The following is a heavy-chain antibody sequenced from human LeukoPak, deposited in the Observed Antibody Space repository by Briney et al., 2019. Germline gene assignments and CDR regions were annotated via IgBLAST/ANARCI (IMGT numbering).Heavy chain of an antibody. D-gene: IGHD4-17*01. CDR3: ARDGFYGDYVAD. V-gene: IGHV1-2*02. Sequence: ASVKVSCKASGYTFTGYYMHWVRQAPGQGLEWMGWINPNSGGTNYAQKFQGRVTMTRDTSISTAYMELSRLRSEDTAVYYCARDGFYGDYVADWGQGTLVTVSS. CDR2: INPNSGGT. CDR1: GYTFTGYY. J-gene: IGHJ4*02.